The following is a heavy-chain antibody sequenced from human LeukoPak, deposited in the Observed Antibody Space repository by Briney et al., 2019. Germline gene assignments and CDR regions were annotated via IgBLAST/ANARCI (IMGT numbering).Heavy chain of an antibody. CDR3: ARVEDEYSSSSGAFDI. CDR1: GGSISSGGYY. V-gene: IGHV4-31*03. Sequence: SQTLTLTCTVSGGSISSGGYYWSWIRQHPGKGLEWIAYIYYSGSTYYNPSLKSRVTISVDTSKNQFSLKLSSVTAADTAVYYCARVEDEYSSSSGAFDIWGQGTMVTVSS. J-gene: IGHJ3*02. CDR2: IYYSGST. D-gene: IGHD6-6*01.